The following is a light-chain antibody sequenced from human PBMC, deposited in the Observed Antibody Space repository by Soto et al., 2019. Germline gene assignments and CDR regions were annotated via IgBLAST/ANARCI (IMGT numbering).Light chain of an antibody. J-gene: IGKJ1*01. V-gene: IGKV1-39*01. Sequence: DIQMTQSPSSLSASVGDRVTITCRTSQSISVYLNWYQQKPGKVPKLLIYAASSLQSGVTSRFSGSGSETDFTLTISCLQAEVIATYYCQQSYTTPRFGQGTKVEIK. CDR2: AAS. CDR1: QSISVY. CDR3: QQSYTTPR.